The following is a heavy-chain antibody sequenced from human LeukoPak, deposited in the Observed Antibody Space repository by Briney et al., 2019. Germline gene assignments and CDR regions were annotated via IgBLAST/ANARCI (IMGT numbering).Heavy chain of an antibody. CDR1: GRSISSGGYY. CDR2: IYHSGST. V-gene: IGHV4-30-2*01. J-gene: IGHJ5*02. CDR3: ARGYCSSTSCRGWFDP. D-gene: IGHD2-2*01. Sequence: PSETLSLTCTVSGRSISSGGYYWSWIRQPPGNGLEWIGYIYHSGSTYYNPSLKSRVTISVDRSKNQFSLKLSSVTAADTAVYYCARGYCSSTSCRGWFDPWGQGTLVTVSS.